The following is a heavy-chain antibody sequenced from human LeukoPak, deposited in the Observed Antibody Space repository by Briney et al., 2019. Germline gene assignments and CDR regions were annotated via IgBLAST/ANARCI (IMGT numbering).Heavy chain of an antibody. CDR3: AKCQTGGQWLALFDF. V-gene: IGHV3-30*18. J-gene: IGHJ4*02. CDR2: ISYDGSNK. CDR1: GFTFSSYG. Sequence: QPGRSLRLSCAASGFTFSSYGMHWVRQAPGKGLEWVAVISYDGSNKYYADSVKGRFTISRDNSKNTLHLQMDSLRAEDTAVYYCAKCQTGGQWLALFDFWGPGTLVTVSS. D-gene: IGHD6-19*01.